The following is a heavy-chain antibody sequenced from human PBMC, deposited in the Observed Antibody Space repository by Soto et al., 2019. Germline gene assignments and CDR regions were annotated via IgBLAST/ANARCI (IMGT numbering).Heavy chain of an antibody. CDR2: ISSSSSTI. J-gene: IGHJ6*02. CDR1: GFTFSSYS. CDR3: ARSMDDYYYYGMGV. D-gene: IGHD3-10*01. Sequence: EVQLVESGGGLVQPGGSLRLSCAASGFTFSSYSMNWVRQAPGKGLEWVSYISSSSSTIYYADSVKGRFTISRDNAKNSLYLQMNSLRAEDTAVYYCARSMDDYYYYGMGVWGQGTTVTVSS. V-gene: IGHV3-48*01.